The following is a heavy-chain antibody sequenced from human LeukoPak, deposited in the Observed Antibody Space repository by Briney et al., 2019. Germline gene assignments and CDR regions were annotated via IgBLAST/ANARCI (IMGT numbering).Heavy chain of an antibody. CDR1: GGSISSYY. J-gene: IGHJ5*02. CDR2: IYYSGST. CDR3: ARVRTGWIQLRDYWFDP. Sequence: SETLSLTCTVSGGSISSYYWIWIRQPPGKGLEWIGYIYYSGSTNYNPSLKSRLTISVDTSKNQFSLKLSSVTAAATAVYYSARVRTGWIQLRDYWFDPWGQGTLVTVSS. V-gene: IGHV4-59*01. D-gene: IGHD5-18*01.